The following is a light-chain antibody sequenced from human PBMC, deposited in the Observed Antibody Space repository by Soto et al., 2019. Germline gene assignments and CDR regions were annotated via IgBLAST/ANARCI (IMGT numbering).Light chain of an antibody. J-gene: IGKJ2*01. CDR2: ATS. CDR1: QRVDNRY. CDR3: HHFHRIPYT. V-gene: IGKV3-20*01. Sequence: DIVLTQSPGTLSLSPGARATLSCRASQRVDNRYLAWYQQKPGQAPRLLIYATSTRATGIPDRFSGGGSVTDFSLTISGLEPEDVAIYYCHHFHRIPYTFGQGTKLEI.